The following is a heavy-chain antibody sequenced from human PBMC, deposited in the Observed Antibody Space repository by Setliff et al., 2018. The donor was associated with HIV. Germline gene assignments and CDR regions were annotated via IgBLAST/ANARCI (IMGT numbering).Heavy chain of an antibody. CDR2: ISSGGTTT. CDR1: GFSFSSYE. Sequence: GGSLRLSCTASGFSFSSYEMNWVRQAPGGGLEWISYISSGGTTTHYAESFKGRFTTSRDNTKNSLFLQINSLRVDDTGIYYCARDPGAQYGAGIGRRVRFKNGLDVWGRGTMVTVSS. CDR3: ARDPGAQYGAGIGRRVRFKNGLDV. J-gene: IGHJ3*01. V-gene: IGHV3-48*03. D-gene: IGHD2-8*01.